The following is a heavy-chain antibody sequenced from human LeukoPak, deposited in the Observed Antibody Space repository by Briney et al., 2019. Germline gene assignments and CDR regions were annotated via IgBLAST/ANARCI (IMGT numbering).Heavy chain of an antibody. J-gene: IGHJ5*01. CDR3: ARLKPNYLGTFDS. CDR1: GVSIVDHD. CDR2: IYSSGNT. V-gene: IGHV4-4*09. Sequence: PSETLTLTCTVSGVSIVDHDWGWIRQPPGKGLEWTGNIYSSGNTYFNPSLRSRVATSVDTSKNQFSLSLTSVTAADTAMFYCARLKPNYLGTFDSWGQGALVTVSS. D-gene: IGHD7-27*01.